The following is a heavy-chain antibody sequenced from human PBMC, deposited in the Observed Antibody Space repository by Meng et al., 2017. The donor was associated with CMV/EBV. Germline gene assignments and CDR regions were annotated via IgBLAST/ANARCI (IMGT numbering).Heavy chain of an antibody. J-gene: IGHJ4*02. CDR3: ARELTGSFDY. V-gene: IGHV3-20*04. D-gene: IGHD7-27*01. Sequence: GGSLRPSCAASGSTFDDYGMSWVSQAPGKGLEWVSGINWNGGSTGYADSVKGRFTISRDNAKNSLYLQMNSLRAEDTALYYCARELTGSFDYWGQGTLVTVSS. CDR2: INWNGGST. CDR1: GSTFDDYG.